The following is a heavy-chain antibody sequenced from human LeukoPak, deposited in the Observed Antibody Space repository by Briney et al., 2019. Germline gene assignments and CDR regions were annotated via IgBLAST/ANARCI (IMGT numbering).Heavy chain of an antibody. CDR1: GFTFSSYG. CDR3: AKDLTYYYDSSGFGY. J-gene: IGHJ4*02. V-gene: IGHV3-30*02. Sequence: GGSLRLSCAASGFTFSSYGMHWVRQAPGKGLEWVAFIRYDGSSKYYADSVKGRFTISRDNSKNTLYLQMNSLRAEDTAVYYCAKDLTYYYDSSGFGYWGQGTLVTVSS. CDR2: IRYDGSSK. D-gene: IGHD3-22*01.